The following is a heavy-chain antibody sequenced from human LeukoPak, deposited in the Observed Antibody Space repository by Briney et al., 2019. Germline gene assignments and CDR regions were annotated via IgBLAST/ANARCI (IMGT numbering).Heavy chain of an antibody. CDR2: ISADNVNT. CDR3: ARERFLEWLVGGYYYYYMDV. J-gene: IGHJ6*03. CDR1: GYTFTSYG. V-gene: IGHV1-18*01. Sequence: ASVKVSCKASGYTFTSYGISWVRQAPGQGLEWMGWISADNVNTNYAQKLQGRVTMTTDTSTSTAYMELRSLRSDDTAVYYCARERFLEWLVGGYYYYYMDVWGKGTTVTVSS. D-gene: IGHD3-3*01.